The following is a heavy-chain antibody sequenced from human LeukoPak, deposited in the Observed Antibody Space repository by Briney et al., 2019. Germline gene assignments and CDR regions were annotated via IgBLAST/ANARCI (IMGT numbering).Heavy chain of an antibody. CDR2: IYYSGST. V-gene: IGHV4-59*01. CDR1: GGSISSYY. J-gene: IGHJ3*02. CDR3: ARCLYSSGWETGAFDI. D-gene: IGHD6-19*01. Sequence: SETLSLTCTVSGGSISSYYWSWIRQPPGKRLEWIGYIYYSGSTNYNPSLKSRLTISEETSKNQYAPELRPLSVADTAVYCCARCLYSSGWETGAFDIWGQGTMVTVSS.